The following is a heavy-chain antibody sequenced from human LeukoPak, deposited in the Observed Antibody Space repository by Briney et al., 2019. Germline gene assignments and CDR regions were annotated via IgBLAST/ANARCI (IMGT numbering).Heavy chain of an antibody. CDR2: ISGSGGST. CDR1: GFTYSSYA. CDR3: AKDLTGSGSSNFDY. V-gene: IGHV3-23*01. D-gene: IGHD3-10*01. Sequence: GGSLRLSCAASGFTYSSYAMSWVRQAPGKGLEWVSAISGSGGSTYYADSVKGRFTISRDNSKNTLYLQMNSLRAEDTAVYYCAKDLTGSGSSNFDYWGQGTLVTVSS. J-gene: IGHJ4*02.